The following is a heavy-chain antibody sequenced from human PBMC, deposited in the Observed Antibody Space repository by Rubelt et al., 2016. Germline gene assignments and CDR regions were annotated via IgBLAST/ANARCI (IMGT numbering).Heavy chain of an antibody. Sequence: EVQLVESGGGFIQPGGSLRLSCAASGFTVSSNYMSWVRQAPGKGLEWVSAISGSTYYADSGKGRFSSSRDNSKNTVYLQMNSLRAEDTAIYYCAKDLRGTVADAFDIWGQGTMVTVSS. D-gene: IGHD6-19*01. V-gene: IGHV3-53*01. CDR3: AKDLRGTVADAFDI. CDR2: ISGST. J-gene: IGHJ3*02. CDR1: GFTVSSNY.